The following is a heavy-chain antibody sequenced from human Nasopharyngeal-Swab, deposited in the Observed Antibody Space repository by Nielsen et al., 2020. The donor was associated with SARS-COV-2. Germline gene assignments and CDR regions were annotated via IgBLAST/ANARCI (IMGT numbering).Heavy chain of an antibody. CDR2: ISGNNDNR. J-gene: IGHJ5*02. CDR3: ARDGAPLVSGIYFNWFDP. D-gene: IGHD3-10*01. Sequence: WVRQAPGQGLEWMGWISGNNDNRNYAQKVQGRVTMTTDTSTSTVYMELRSLRSDDTAIYYCARDGAPLVSGIYFNWFDPWGQGTLVTVSS. V-gene: IGHV1-18*01.